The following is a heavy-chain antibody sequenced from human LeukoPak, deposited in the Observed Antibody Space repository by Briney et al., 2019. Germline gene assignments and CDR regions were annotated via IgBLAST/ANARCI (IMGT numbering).Heavy chain of an antibody. CDR1: GFTFSSYW. D-gene: IGHD3-22*01. CDR2: INSDGSTT. Sequence: PGGSLRLSCAASGFTFSSYWMHWVRQAPGKGLVWVSRINSDGSTTSYADSVKGRFTISRDNAKNTLNLQMNSLRAEDTAVYYCARDLRQYYDTSDNWFDPWGQGTLVTVSS. J-gene: IGHJ5*02. V-gene: IGHV3-74*01. CDR3: ARDLRQYYDTSDNWFDP.